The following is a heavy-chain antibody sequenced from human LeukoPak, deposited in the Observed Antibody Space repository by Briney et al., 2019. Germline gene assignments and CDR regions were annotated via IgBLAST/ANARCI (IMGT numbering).Heavy chain of an antibody. CDR1: VYTFTGYY. V-gene: IGHV1-2*02. CDR3: AREPHYYGSGSGDY. J-gene: IGHJ4*02. D-gene: IGHD3-10*01. Sequence: ASVKVSRKASVYTFTGYYMHWVRQAPGQGVEWMGWINPNGGCTNYGQKFQGRVTMTRDTSISTAYMELSRLRSDDTAVYYCAREPHYYGSGSGDYWGQGTLVTVSS. CDR2: INPNGGCT.